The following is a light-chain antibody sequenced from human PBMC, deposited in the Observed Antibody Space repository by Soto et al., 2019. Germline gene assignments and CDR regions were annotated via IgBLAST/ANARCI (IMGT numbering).Light chain of an antibody. Sequence: DIQMTQSPSSLSASVGDRVTITCRAIQSIASYLNWYQQKPGKAPNLLIYAASSLQSGVPSRFSGSGSGTDFTLTISSLQPEDFATYYCQQSYNTPRTFGRGTKVEIK. CDR2: AAS. CDR1: QSIASY. CDR3: QQSYNTPRT. V-gene: IGKV1-39*01. J-gene: IGKJ1*01.